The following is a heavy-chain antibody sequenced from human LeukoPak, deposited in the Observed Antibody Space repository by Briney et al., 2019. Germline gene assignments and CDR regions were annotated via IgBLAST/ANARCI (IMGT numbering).Heavy chain of an antibody. J-gene: IGHJ4*02. CDR1: GFIFSAYA. CDR2: IGTGGET. V-gene: IGHV3-23*01. D-gene: IGHD4-17*01. Sequence: GGSLRLSCVASGFIFSAYAMSWVRQAPGQGLEWISVIGTGGETHYADSVRGRFTISRSNFKNTLYLQMNSLRAEDTAVYYCAKRVTVTTKYFDSWGQGTLVTVSS. CDR3: AKRVTVTTKYFDS.